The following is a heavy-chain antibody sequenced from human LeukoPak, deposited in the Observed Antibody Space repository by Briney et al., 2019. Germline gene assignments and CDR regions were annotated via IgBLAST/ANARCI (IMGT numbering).Heavy chain of an antibody. V-gene: IGHV3-66*01. CDR1: GFTFSSYA. CDR3: ARVAAAGTYYYYYGMDV. CDR2: IYSGGST. D-gene: IGHD6-13*01. Sequence: GGSLRLYCAASGFTFSSYAMSWVRQAPGKGLEWVSVIYSGGSTYYADSVKGRFTISRDNSKNTLYLQMNSLRAEDTAVYYCARVAAAGTYYYYYGMDVWGQGTTVTVSS. J-gene: IGHJ6*02.